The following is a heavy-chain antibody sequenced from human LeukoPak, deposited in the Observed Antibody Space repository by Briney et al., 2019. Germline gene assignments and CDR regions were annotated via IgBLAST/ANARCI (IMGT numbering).Heavy chain of an antibody. J-gene: IGHJ4*02. CDR3: ARKREFDY. Sequence: SETLSLTCTVSGGSISSYYWSWIRQPPGKGLEWIGYIYTSGSTNYNPSLKSRVTISVGTSKNQFSLKLSSVTAADTAVYYCARKREFDYWGQGTLVTVSS. CDR1: GGSISSYY. V-gene: IGHV4-4*09. D-gene: IGHD5-24*01. CDR2: IYTSGST.